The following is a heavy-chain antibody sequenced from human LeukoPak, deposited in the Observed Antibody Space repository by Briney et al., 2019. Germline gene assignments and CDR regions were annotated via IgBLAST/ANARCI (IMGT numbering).Heavy chain of an antibody. CDR1: GGSTTSDILY. J-gene: IGHJ5*02. CDR3: VIVDGNFYT. Sequence: SETLSLTCTVSGGSTTSDILYCNWIRQHPGKGLEWIGSIHNSRGTSYNPSLESRLTISVDTSENQFFLKMSYVTAADTSMYYCVIVDGNFYTWVQGTLVTVSS. D-gene: IGHD1-1*01. V-gene: IGHV4-31*03. CDR2: IHNSRGT.